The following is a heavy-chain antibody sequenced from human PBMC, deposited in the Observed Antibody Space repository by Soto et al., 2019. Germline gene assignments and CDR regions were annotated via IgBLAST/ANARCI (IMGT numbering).Heavy chain of an antibody. CDR3: TRGGGYGVPFDP. CDR1: GFTFSSYA. J-gene: IGHJ5*02. Sequence: EVQLLESGGGSVQPGGSLRLSCAASGFTFSSYAMTWARQAPGKGLEWVSGISESGDNTYYADSVKGRFSISRDDSKNTLYLQMNSLRVEDTAVYYCTRGGGYGVPFDPWGKGTLVPVSS. V-gene: IGHV3-23*01. CDR2: ISESGDNT. D-gene: IGHD5-12*01.